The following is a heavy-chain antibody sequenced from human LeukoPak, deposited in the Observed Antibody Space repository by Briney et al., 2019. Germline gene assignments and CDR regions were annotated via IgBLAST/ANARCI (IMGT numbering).Heavy chain of an antibody. J-gene: IGHJ3*02. Sequence: ASVKVSCKVSGYTLTELSMHWVRQAPGKGREWKGGFDPEDGETIYAQKFQGRVTMTEETSTDTAYMELSSLRSEDTAVYYCATVKKWARHDAFDIWGQGTMVTVSS. CDR1: GYTLTELS. CDR2: FDPEDGET. CDR3: ATVKKWARHDAFDI. V-gene: IGHV1-24*01. D-gene: IGHD1-26*01.